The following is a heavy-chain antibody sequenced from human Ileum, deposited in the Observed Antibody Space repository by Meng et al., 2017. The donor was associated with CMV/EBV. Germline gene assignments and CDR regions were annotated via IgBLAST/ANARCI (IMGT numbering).Heavy chain of an antibody. Sequence: GESLKISCAASGFTFSSYEMNWVRQAPGKGLEWVSYISSSGSTIYYADSVKGRFTISRDNAKNSLYLQMNSLRAEDTAVYYCARFFWSGYYRYGMDVWGQGTTVTVYS. D-gene: IGHD3-3*01. CDR1: GFTFSSYE. V-gene: IGHV3-48*03. CDR2: ISSSGSTI. J-gene: IGHJ6*02. CDR3: ARFFWSGYYRYGMDV.